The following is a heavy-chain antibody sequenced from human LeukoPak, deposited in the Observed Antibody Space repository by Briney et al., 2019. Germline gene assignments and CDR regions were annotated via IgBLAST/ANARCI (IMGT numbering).Heavy chain of an antibody. CDR3: ARVGSLPY. D-gene: IGHD2-15*01. J-gene: IGHJ4*02. V-gene: IGHV3-48*02. Sequence: DSVKGRFTISRDNAKNSLYLQMNSLRDEDTAVYYCARVGSLPYWGQGTLVTVSS.